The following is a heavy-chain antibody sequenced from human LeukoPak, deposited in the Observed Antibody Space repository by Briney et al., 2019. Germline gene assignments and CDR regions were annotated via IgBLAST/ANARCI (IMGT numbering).Heavy chain of an antibody. Sequence: GASVKVSCKASGNTFSDFAVHWVRQAPGQGLEWMGWINPYSGGTKYAQKFQGRVTMTSDTSIRTAYMEMSRLRSDDSAVYYCARGVDDYDSGAGTVFDYWGQGTLVTVSS. CDR2: INPYSGGT. CDR3: ARGVDDYDSGAGTVFDY. D-gene: IGHD3-22*01. J-gene: IGHJ4*02. V-gene: IGHV1-2*02. CDR1: GNTFSDFA.